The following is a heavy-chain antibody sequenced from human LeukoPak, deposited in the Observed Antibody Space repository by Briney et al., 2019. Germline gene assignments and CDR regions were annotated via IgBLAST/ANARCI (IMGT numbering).Heavy chain of an antibody. Sequence: GGSLRLSCAASGFTFNNYAMGWVRQAPGEGLEWVSVISGSGGSTYYADSVKGRFTISRDNSKNTLYVQMNSLRAEDTAVYYCAKGLGGTWIRHYFDYWGQGTLVTVSS. CDR1: GFTFNNYA. V-gene: IGHV3-23*01. J-gene: IGHJ4*02. CDR2: ISGSGGST. D-gene: IGHD1-1*01. CDR3: AKGLGGTWIRHYFDY.